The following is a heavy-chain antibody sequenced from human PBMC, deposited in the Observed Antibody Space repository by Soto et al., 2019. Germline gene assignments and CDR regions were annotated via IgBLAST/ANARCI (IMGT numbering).Heavy chain of an antibody. Sequence: GESLKISCKGSGYNFAGYWIAWVRQMPGKGLELMGIIYPSDSDTRYRPSFQGQVTISADKSVSSAYLQWSSLRASDTAMYYCARGGASTRTFDYWGQGTPVTVSS. D-gene: IGHD1-1*01. J-gene: IGHJ4*02. CDR2: IYPSDSDT. V-gene: IGHV5-51*01. CDR1: GYNFAGYW. CDR3: ARGGASTRTFDY.